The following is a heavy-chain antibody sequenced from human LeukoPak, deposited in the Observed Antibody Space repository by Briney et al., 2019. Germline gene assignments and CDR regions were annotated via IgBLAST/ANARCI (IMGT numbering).Heavy chain of an antibody. J-gene: IGHJ6*03. CDR3: ARVGTLMVTIVAPYYMDV. V-gene: IGHV3-21*01. CDR1: GFTFSSYA. D-gene: IGHD5-24*01. Sequence: PGGSLRLSCAASGFTFSSYAMSWVRQAPGKGLEWVSSISSSSSYIYYADSVKGRFTISRDNAKNSLYLQMNSLRAEDTAVYYCARVGTLMVTIVAPYYMDVWGKGTTVTVSS. CDR2: ISSSSSYI.